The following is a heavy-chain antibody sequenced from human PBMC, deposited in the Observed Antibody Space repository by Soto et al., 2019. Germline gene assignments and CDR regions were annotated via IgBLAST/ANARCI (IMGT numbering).Heavy chain of an antibody. CDR3: AKGGGYRHGSDGTDA. V-gene: IGHV3-30*18. D-gene: IGHD5-18*01. CDR1: GFTFSTYG. J-gene: IGHJ6*02. CDR2: ISDDGSNK. Sequence: GGSLSLSCAASGFTFSTYGMHWVRKGPGKGLEWGAVISDDGSNKYYADPVKGRFPISRDNSKNTLYLQMNSLRAEDTPVYYCAKGGGYRHGSDGTDAWGQGTTVTVSS.